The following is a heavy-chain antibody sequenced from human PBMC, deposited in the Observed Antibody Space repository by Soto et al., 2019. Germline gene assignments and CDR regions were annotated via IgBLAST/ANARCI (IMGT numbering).Heavy chain of an antibody. Sequence: GGSLSLSCAVSGFTFGSYAMSWVHQALGKVLEWVLGLSRSSSSTYYADFVQGRFTIYTVNSKNTLYMQMSSLRDADKAVFYCAKGGGDYGSGSYPFWYWGQGSLVTVSS. D-gene: IGHD3-10*01. CDR3: AKGGGDYGSGSYPFWY. V-gene: IGHV3-23*01. J-gene: IGHJ4*02. CDR2: LSRSSSST. CDR1: GFTFGSYA.